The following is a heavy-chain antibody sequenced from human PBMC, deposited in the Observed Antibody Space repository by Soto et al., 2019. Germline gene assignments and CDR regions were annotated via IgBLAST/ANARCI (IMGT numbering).Heavy chain of an antibody. D-gene: IGHD6-13*01. CDR2: IYYSGST. J-gene: IGHJ4*02. CDR3: ARRGATPGKTIFDS. CDR1: GGSISSYY. Sequence: QVQLQESGPGLVKPSETLSLTCTVSGGSISSYYWSWIRQPPGKGLEWIGYIYYSGSTNYNPSLKSRVTISVDTSKNQFSLKLSSVTAADTAVYYCARRGATPGKTIFDSWCQGTLVTVSS. V-gene: IGHV4-59*08.